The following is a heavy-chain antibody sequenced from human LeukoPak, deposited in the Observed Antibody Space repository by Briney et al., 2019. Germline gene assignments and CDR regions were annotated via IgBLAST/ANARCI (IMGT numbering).Heavy chain of an antibody. D-gene: IGHD6-25*01. V-gene: IGHV4-59*08. J-gene: IGHJ4*02. CDR2: VYATGTT. CDR3: ARQPAADPHTRSFFDY. CDR1: GGSISSYY. Sequence: PSETLSLTCTVSGGSISSYYWSWIRQPPGKGLEWIGFVYATGTTNYNPSLKSRLSISVDSSKNQFSLNLSSVTAADTAVYYCARQPAADPHTRSFFDYWGQGTLVSVSS.